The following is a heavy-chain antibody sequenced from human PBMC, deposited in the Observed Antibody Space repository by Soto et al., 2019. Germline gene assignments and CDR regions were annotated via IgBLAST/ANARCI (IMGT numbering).Heavy chain of an antibody. D-gene: IGHD3-16*02. CDR3: LKSIDPYDYIWGSYRPRFDP. J-gene: IGHJ5*02. V-gene: IGHV3-64D*08. CDR1: GFTFHRYS. CDR2: ISSNGGTT. Sequence: PGGSLRLSCSASGFTFHRYSIYWVRQAPGKGLQYVSAISSNGGTTFYADSVKGRLTISRDNSKNTLYLQMSSLRAEDTALYYCLKSIDPYDYIWGSYRPRFDPWGQGTLVTVSS.